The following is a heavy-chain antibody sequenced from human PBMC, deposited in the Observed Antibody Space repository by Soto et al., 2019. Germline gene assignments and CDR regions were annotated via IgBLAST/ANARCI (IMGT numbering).Heavy chain of an antibody. D-gene: IGHD3-22*01. J-gene: IGHJ3*01. CDR2: ISLDGSRT. CDR1: GFTFSTYW. Sequence: EVQLVESGGGLVQPGGSLELSCAVSGFTFSTYWMHWFRQVPGKGLVWVSGISLDGSRTSYADSVKGRFTISRDNAKNTLYLQMRSLRAEDSAVYFCVRDRDFYDGRGYASPGDAFDVWGQGTVVSVSS. V-gene: IGHV3-74*01. CDR3: VRDRDFYDGRGYASPGDAFDV.